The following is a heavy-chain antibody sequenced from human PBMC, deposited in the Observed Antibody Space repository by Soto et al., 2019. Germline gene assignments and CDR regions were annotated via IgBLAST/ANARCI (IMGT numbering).Heavy chain of an antibody. CDR1: GYTFTSYG. J-gene: IGHJ4*02. Sequence: ASVKVSCKASGYTFTSYGISWVRRAPGQGLEWMGWISAYNGNTNYAQKLQGRVTMTTDTSTSTAYMELRSLRSDDTAVYYCARDLIAAAGDGFDYWGQGTLVTVSS. D-gene: IGHD6-13*01. V-gene: IGHV1-18*01. CDR2: ISAYNGNT. CDR3: ARDLIAAAGDGFDY.